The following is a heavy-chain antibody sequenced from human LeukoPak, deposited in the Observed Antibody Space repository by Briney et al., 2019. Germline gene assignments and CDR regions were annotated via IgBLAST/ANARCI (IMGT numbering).Heavy chain of an antibody. Sequence: GGSLRLSCAASGFSVSSSFMSWVRQAPGKGLEWVSVIYNDGTTTKYADSVKGRFTTSRDISKNTLYLQMNGLRAEDTAVYYCARELQYHYYESWGQGTLVTVSS. J-gene: IGHJ4*02. CDR1: GFSVSSSF. CDR2: IYNDGTTT. CDR3: ARELQYHYYES. V-gene: IGHV3-53*01. D-gene: IGHD2-2*01.